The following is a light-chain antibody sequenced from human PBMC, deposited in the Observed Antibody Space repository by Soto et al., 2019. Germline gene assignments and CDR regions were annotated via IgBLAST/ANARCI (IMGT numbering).Light chain of an antibody. Sequence: QSVLTQPASVSGSPGQSITISCSGTTSDVGGYEYVSWYQQHPGKAPKLMIYEVTTRPSGVSNRFSGSKSGTTASLTISGLQAEDEADYYCSSYTSSSPYLFGSGTKV. CDR3: SSYTSSSPYL. V-gene: IGLV2-14*01. CDR2: EVT. CDR1: TSDVGGYEY. J-gene: IGLJ1*01.